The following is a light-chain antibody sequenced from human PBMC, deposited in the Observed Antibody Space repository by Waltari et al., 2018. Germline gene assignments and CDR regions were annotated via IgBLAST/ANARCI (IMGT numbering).Light chain of an antibody. CDR1: QSISSS. CDR2: AAS. Sequence: DIQMTQSPSSLSASVGDRVTITCRASQSISSSLNWYQQKPGKAPKLLIYAASSLQSGFPSRFSGSGSGTDFTLTISSLQPEDFATYYCQQSYSTPRTFGQGTKVEIK. V-gene: IGKV1-39*01. J-gene: IGKJ1*01. CDR3: QQSYSTPRT.